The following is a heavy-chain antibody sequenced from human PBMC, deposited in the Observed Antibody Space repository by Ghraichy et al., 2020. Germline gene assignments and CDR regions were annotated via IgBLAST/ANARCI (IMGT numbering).Heavy chain of an antibody. CDR3: AGGQLADYFDY. J-gene: IGHJ4*02. Sequence: GESLNISCAASGFTVSSNYMSWVRQAPGKGLEWVSVIYSGGSTYYADSVKGRFTIYRDNSKNTLYLQMNSLRAEYTAVYYCAGGQLADYFDYWGQGTLVTVSS. V-gene: IGHV3-66*01. CDR2: IYSGGST. CDR1: GFTVSSNY. D-gene: IGHD6-13*01.